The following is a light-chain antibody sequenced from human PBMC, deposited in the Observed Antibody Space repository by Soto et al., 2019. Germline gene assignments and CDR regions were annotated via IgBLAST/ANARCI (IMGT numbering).Light chain of an antibody. CDR2: GAS. J-gene: IGKJ5*01. CDR3: QQYNNWPLS. V-gene: IGKV3-15*01. CDR1: RSVSNN. Sequence: EIVMTQSPATLSVSPGERATLSCRACRSVSNNLAWHQQKPGQAPRLLIYGASTRATGIPARFSGSWSGTEFTLTISSLQSEGSAVYYCQQYNNWPLSFGQGTRLDMK.